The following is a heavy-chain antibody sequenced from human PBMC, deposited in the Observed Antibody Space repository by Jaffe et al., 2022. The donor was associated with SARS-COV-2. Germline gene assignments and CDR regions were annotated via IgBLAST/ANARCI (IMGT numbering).Heavy chain of an antibody. J-gene: IGHJ3*02. Sequence: VQLEESGGSVVRPGGSLRLSCVGSGFTFHNYGMSWVRQTPGKGLEWVCGINSNGGDSAYAASVKGRFTISRDNAKNSLYLQMSSLRADDTAFYHCAREGELFPAFDMWGQGTTVTVSS. CDR3: AREGELFPAFDM. CDR2: INSNGGDS. D-gene: IGHD3-10*01. CDR1: GFTFHNYG. V-gene: IGHV3-20*01.